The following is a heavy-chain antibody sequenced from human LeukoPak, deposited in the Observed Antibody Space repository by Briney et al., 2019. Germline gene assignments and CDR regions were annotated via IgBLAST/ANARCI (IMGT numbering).Heavy chain of an antibody. D-gene: IGHD3-10*01. Sequence: GGSLRLSCVASGFNFSSYAMHWVRQAPAKGLEWVTVILYDGSNQYHSDSVKGRFTFSRDNSKNMLYLHMNSLRVEDTAVYYCARGRRHYYYGMDVWGQGTTVTVSS. CDR2: ILYDGSNQ. J-gene: IGHJ6*02. CDR1: GFNFSSYA. V-gene: IGHV3-30-3*01. CDR3: ARGRRHYYYGMDV.